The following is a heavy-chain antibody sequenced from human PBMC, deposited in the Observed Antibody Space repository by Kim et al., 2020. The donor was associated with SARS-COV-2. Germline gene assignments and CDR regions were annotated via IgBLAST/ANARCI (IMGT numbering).Heavy chain of an antibody. D-gene: IGHD2-2*01. J-gene: IGHJ6*02. V-gene: IGHV4-39*02. CDR1: GGSISSSSYY. CDR3: AKDCSSTSCYRDYYYYGMDV. Sequence: SETLSLTCTVSGGSISSSSYYWGWIRQPPGKGLEWIGSIYYSGSTYYNPSLKSRVTISVDTSKNQFSLKLSSVTAADTAVYYCAKDCSSTSCYRDYYYYGMDVWGQGTTVTVSS. CDR2: IYYSGST.